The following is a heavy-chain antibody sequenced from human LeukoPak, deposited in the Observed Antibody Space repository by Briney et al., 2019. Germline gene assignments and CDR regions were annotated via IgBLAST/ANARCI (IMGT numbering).Heavy chain of an antibody. CDR2: IKQDGSEK. V-gene: IGHV3-7*01. CDR3: ARGWIKQWLVYYFDY. D-gene: IGHD6-19*01. Sequence: PGGSLRLSCAASGFTFSSFWMSWVRQAPGKGLEWMANIKQDGSEKYYVDSVQGRFTISRDNDKNSMYLQMNSLRVEDTAVYYCARGWIKQWLVYYFDYWGQGSLVTVSS. J-gene: IGHJ4*02. CDR1: GFTFSSFW.